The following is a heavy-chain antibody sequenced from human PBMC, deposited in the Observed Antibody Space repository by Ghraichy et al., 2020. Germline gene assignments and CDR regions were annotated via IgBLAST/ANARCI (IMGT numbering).Heavy chain of an antibody. V-gene: IGHV1-18*01. CDR3: ARGGITAPTSHPFDY. CDR2: ISGYNDNT. J-gene: IGHJ4*02. CDR1: GYTFTNYG. Sequence: ASVKVSCKASGYTFTNYGITWLRQAPGQGLEWMGWISGYNDNTNYAQRLQGRVTMTTDTSTSRAYMELRSLRSDDKDVYYCARGGITAPTSHPFDYWGQGTLVTLSS. D-gene: IGHD1-7*01.